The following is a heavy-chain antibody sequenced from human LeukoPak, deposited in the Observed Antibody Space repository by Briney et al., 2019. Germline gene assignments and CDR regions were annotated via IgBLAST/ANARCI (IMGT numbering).Heavy chain of an antibody. J-gene: IGHJ3*02. D-gene: IGHD6-19*01. CDR2: IKQDGSEK. V-gene: IGHV3-7*01. CDR3: AKALIAVAGTNERDAFDI. CDR1: GFTFSSYW. Sequence: PGGSLRLSCAASGFTFSSYWMSWVRQAPGKGLEWVANIKQDGSEKYYADSVKGRFTISRDNSKNTLYLQMNSLRAEDTAVYYCAKALIAVAGTNERDAFDIWGQGTMVTVSS.